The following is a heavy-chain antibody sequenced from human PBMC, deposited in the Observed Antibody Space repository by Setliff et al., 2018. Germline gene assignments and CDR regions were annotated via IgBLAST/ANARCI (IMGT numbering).Heavy chain of an antibody. CDR3: ARINFYVSSGFYYASDY. D-gene: IGHD3-22*01. Sequence: GASVKVSCKASGHIFSSYGISWVRQAPGQGLEWMGWMSSYNDVTNYAQSFQGRVTMTTDTSASAAYMELRSLRSDDTALYYCARINFYVSSGFYYASDYWGQGTLVTVSS. V-gene: IGHV1-18*04. CDR2: MSSYNDVT. CDR1: GHIFSSYG. J-gene: IGHJ4*02.